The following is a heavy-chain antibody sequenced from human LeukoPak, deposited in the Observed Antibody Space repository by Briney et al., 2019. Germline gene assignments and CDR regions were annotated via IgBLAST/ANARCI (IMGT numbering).Heavy chain of an antibody. V-gene: IGHV3-74*01. CDR2: ISPTGSTT. Sequence: GGSLRLSCAASGFTFSNYWMHWARQLPGKGLVWVSRISPTGSTTSYADSVKGRFTVSRDNAKNTLYLQVNNLRAEDTAVYYCARGPNSNWSGLDFWGQGTLLTVSS. J-gene: IGHJ4*02. CDR3: ARGPNSNWSGLDF. CDR1: GFTFSNYW. D-gene: IGHD6-6*01.